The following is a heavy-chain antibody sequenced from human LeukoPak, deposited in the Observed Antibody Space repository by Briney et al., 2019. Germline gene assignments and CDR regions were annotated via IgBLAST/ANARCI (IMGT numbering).Heavy chain of an antibody. J-gene: IGHJ4*02. CDR2: IIPILGIA. CDR3: ARDSEPYSGSYLATYYFDY. Sequence: GASVKVSCKASGGTFSNYAISWVRQAPGQGLEWMGRIIPILGIANYAQKFQGRVTITADKSTSTAYMELSSLRSEDTAVYYCARDSEPYSGSYLATYYFDYWGQGTLVTVSS. D-gene: IGHD1-26*01. CDR1: GGTFSNYA. V-gene: IGHV1-69*04.